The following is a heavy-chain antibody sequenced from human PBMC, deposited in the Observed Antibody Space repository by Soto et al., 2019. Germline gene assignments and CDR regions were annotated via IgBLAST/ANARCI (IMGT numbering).Heavy chain of an antibody. CDR3: TREIPYFDS. Sequence: EVQLVESGGGLAQPGRSLRLSCATSGFTFTYFSISWVRPAPGRGLEWVGFIRSKDYGGTPEYAASVKGRFAISRDDSTGIAYLQMNSLKNEDTAVYYCTREIPYFDSWGQGTLVTVSS. J-gene: IGHJ4*02. CDR2: IRSKDYGGTP. CDR1: GFTFTYFS. V-gene: IGHV3-49*02.